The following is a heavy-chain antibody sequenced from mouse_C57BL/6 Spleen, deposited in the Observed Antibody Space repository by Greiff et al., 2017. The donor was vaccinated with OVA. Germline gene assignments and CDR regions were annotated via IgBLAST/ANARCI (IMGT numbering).Heavy chain of an antibody. CDR1: GYTFTSYW. Sequence: QVQLQQPGAELVKPGASVKLSCKASGYTFTSYWMQWVKQRPGQGLEWIGEIDPSDSYTNYNQKFKGKATLTVDTSSSTAYMQLSSLTSEDSAVYYCARYYYGRSYWFAYWGQGTLVTVSA. V-gene: IGHV1-50*01. CDR2: IDPSDSYT. CDR3: ARYYYGRSYWFAY. D-gene: IGHD1-1*01. J-gene: IGHJ3*01.